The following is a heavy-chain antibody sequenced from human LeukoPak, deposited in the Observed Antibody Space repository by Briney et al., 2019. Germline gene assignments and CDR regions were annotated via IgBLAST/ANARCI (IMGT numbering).Heavy chain of an antibody. CDR1: GYTFSSYA. CDR2: INAGNGNR. V-gene: IGHV1-3*01. Sequence: ASVKVSCKASGYTFSSYAIHWVRQAPGQRPEWMGWINAGNGNRKYSQKFQDRVTITRDTSATTAYMELNSLTSEDTAVYYCARVSDDSGWNFDYWGQGTLVAVSS. J-gene: IGHJ4*02. CDR3: ARVSDDSGWNFDY. D-gene: IGHD6-19*01.